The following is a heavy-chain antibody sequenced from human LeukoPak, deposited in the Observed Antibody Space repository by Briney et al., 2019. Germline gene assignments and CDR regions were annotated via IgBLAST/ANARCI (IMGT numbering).Heavy chain of an antibody. V-gene: IGHV3-15*01. CDR3: TTRVVTTNDY. Sequence: GGSLRLSCAASGLTFSNAWMNWVRQAPGKGLEWVGRIKTTREGGTTDCAAPMRGRFTISRDDSKNTLYLQMDSLKTEDTAVYYCTTRVVTTNDYWGQGTLVTVSS. D-gene: IGHD2-21*02. CDR2: IKTTREGGTT. J-gene: IGHJ4*02. CDR1: GLTFSNAW.